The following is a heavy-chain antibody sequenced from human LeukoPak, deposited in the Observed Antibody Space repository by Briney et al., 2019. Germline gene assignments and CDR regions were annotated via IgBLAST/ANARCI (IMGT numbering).Heavy chain of an antibody. CDR2: ITPTSGTA. Sequence: ASVTVSCTASGDTFSRYAMSWVRQAPGQGLEWMGRITPTSGTASQVDARLTITADRDTNTVYMDLSSLRSDDTAVYYCAGDPPGTPIGFDIWGQGTLVTVSS. CDR1: GDTFSRYA. CDR3: AGDPPGTPIGFDI. V-gene: IGHV1-69*06. J-gene: IGHJ3*02. D-gene: IGHD3-10*01.